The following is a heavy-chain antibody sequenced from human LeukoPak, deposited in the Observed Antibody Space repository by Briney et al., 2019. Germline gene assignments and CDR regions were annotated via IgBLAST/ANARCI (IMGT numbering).Heavy chain of an antibody. V-gene: IGHV3-30*03. J-gene: IGHJ1*01. D-gene: IGHD1-7*01. CDR3: AAYHASGTFGYFQH. CDR2: ISYDGSNK. Sequence: GGSLRLSCAASGFTFNSYGMHWVRQAPGKGLEWLAVISYDGSNKYFADSVEGRLVVSRDNSNSTLYLHMNTLRPDDTGIYYCAAYHASGTFGYFQHWGQGTLVTVSS. CDR1: GFTFNSYG.